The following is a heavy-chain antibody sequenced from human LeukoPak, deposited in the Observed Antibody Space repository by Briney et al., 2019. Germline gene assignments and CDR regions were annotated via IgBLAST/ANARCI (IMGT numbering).Heavy chain of an antibody. V-gene: IGHV3-7*03. CDR3: AIRPSITMVRGVISPFDY. CDR2: IKQDGSEK. CDR1: GFTFSSYW. D-gene: IGHD3-10*01. Sequence: QPGGSLRLSCAASGFTFSSYWMSWVRQAPGKGLEWVANIKQDGSEKYYVDSVKGRFTISRDNAKNSLYLQMNSLRAEDTAVYYCAIRPSITMVRGVISPFDYWGQGTLVTVSS. J-gene: IGHJ4*02.